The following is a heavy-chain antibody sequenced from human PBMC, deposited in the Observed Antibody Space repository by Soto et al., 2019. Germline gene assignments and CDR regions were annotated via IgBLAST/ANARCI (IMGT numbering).Heavy chain of an antibody. CDR3: ARERSAAGTGWFDP. CDR1: GYTFTSYD. V-gene: IGHV1-8*01. D-gene: IGHD6-13*01. Sequence: QVQLVQSGAEVKKPGASVKVSCKASGYTFTSYDINWVRQATGHGLEWMGWMNPNSGNTGYAQKFQGRVTMTRNTSLSTAYMELSSLRSEDTAVYYCARERSAAGTGWFDPCGQGTLVTVSS. CDR2: MNPNSGNT. J-gene: IGHJ5*02.